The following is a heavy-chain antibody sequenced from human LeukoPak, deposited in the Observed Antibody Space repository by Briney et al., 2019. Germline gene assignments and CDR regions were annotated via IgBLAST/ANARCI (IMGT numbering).Heavy chain of an antibody. D-gene: IGHD3-10*01. V-gene: IGHV1-2*02. CDR2: INPNSGGT. Sequence: ASVKVSCKASGYTFTGYYMHWVRQAPGQGLEWMGWINPNSGGTNYAQKFQGRVTTTRATSISTAYMELSRLRSDDTAVYYCARGVRGVIGVDYWGQGTLVTVSS. CDR1: GYTFTGYY. J-gene: IGHJ4*02. CDR3: ARGVRGVIGVDY.